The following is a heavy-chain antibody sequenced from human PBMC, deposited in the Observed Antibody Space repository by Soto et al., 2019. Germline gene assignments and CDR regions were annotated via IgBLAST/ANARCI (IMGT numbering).Heavy chain of an antibody. J-gene: IGHJ4*02. CDR3: ARDPTVTMYYFDY. Sequence: GGSLRLSCAASGFTFSSYGMHWVRQAPGKGLEWVAVIWYDGSNKYYADSVKGRFTISRDNSKNTLYLQMNSLRAEDTAVYYCARDPTVTMYYFDYWGQGTLVTVSS. D-gene: IGHD4-17*01. CDR2: IWYDGSNK. V-gene: IGHV3-33*01. CDR1: GFTFSSYG.